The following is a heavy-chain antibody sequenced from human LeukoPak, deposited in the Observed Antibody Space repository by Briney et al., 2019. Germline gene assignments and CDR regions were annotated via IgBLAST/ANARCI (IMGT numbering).Heavy chain of an antibody. V-gene: IGHV3-7*03. CDR2: IKEDGSER. CDR1: AFIFSGHW. J-gene: IGHJ4*02. CDR3: ARAFIAVAGFDY. Sequence: GGSLRLSCEGSAFIFSGHWMNWVRQTPGKGLEWVASIKEDGSERQYVDSVKGRFSISRDNTKGSLFLQLNSLRAEDTAVYYCARAFIAVAGFDYWGQGTLVTVSS. D-gene: IGHD6-19*01.